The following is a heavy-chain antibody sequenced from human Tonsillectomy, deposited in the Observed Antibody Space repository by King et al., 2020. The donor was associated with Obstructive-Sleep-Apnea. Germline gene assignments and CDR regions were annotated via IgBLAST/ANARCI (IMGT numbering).Heavy chain of an antibody. V-gene: IGHV4-34*01. D-gene: IGHD3-9*01. CDR2: INHSGST. CDR1: GGSFSGYY. Sequence: VQLQQWGAGLLKPSETLSLTCAVYGGSFSGYYLSWIRQPPGKGLEWIGEINHSGSTNYNPFLKSRVTISVDTSKNQFSLKLSSVTAADTAVYYCARGLYDILTGYHKFDPWGQGTLVTVSS. J-gene: IGHJ5*02. CDR3: ARGLYDILTGYHKFDP.